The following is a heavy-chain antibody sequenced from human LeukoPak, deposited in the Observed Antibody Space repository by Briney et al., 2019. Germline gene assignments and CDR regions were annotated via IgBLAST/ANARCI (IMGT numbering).Heavy chain of an antibody. CDR2: IIPIFGTA. CDR1: GGTFSSYA. J-gene: IGHJ4*02. Sequence: SVKVSCKASGGTFSSYAISWVRQAPGQGLEWMGGIIPIFGTANYAQKFQGRVTMTRDTSISTAYMELSRLRSDDTAVYYCARAQYVGATAIDYWGQGTLVTVSS. V-gene: IGHV1-69*05. CDR3: ARAQYVGATAIDY. D-gene: IGHD1-26*01.